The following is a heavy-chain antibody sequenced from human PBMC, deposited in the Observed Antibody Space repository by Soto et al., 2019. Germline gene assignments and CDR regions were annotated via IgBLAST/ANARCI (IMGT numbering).Heavy chain of an antibody. D-gene: IGHD3-16*02. Sequence: QVRLVESGGGVVRLGRSLRLSCAASGFTFTNYDMHWVRQAPGKGLEWVAVVSYDGSSEDYAASVKGRFTISRDNSKDTLFLQMNNLRAEYTAVYYRARDGVLRLRELSLDYYYGMDIWGQGTTVTVSS. CDR3: ARDGVLRLRELSLDYYYGMDI. CDR2: VSYDGSSE. V-gene: IGHV3-33*05. CDR1: GFTFTNYD. J-gene: IGHJ6*02.